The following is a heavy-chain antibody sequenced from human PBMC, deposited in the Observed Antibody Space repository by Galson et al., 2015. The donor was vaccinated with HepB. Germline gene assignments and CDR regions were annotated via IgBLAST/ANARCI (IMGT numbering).Heavy chain of an antibody. V-gene: IGHV5-51*03. J-gene: IGHJ3*02. D-gene: IGHD3-22*01. CDR1: GYSFTSYW. CDR2: IYPGDSDT. CDR3: ARCSPRYYYDSSGYGGGLGAFDI. Sequence: QSGAEVKKPGESLKISCKGSGYSFTSYWIGWVRQMPGKGLEWMGIIYPGDSDTRYSPSFQGQVTISADKSISTAYLQWSSLKASDTAMYYCARCSPRYYYDSSGYGGGLGAFDIWGQGTMVTVSS.